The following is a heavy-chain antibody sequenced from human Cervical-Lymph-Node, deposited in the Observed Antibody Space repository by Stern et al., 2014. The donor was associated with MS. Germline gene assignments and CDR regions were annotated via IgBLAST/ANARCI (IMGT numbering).Heavy chain of an antibody. CDR1: GYSFGIYG. CDR3: ARLIRNGWRNDAFDI. J-gene: IGHJ3*02. CDR2: IYPDDFDT. Sequence: EVQLVESGAEVKKPGESLKISCQGSGYSFGIYGIVWVRQMPGKGLEWMGIIYPDDFDTRYGPSFQGQVTISADKSINTAYVQWSSLKASDTAMYYCARLIRNGWRNDAFDIWGQGTMVTVSS. D-gene: IGHD6-19*01. V-gene: IGHV5-51*01.